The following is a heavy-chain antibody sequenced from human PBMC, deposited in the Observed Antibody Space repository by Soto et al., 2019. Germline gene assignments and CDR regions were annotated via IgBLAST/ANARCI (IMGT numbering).Heavy chain of an antibody. CDR1: GDMFRNSA. CDR2: IIPLFHKT. CDR3: ARARLSNGDPNIYFFYGLDV. J-gene: IGHJ6*02. Sequence: QVQLVQSGAEARRPGSSVQVSCKASGDMFRNSAFTWVRQAPGQGLDWMGVIIPLFHKTSVAQKFQGRLTFKADASTSDVYIEVSSLTSEDTAVYYCARARLSNGDPNIYFFYGLDVWGQGTTVTVSS. V-gene: IGHV1-69*01. D-gene: IGHD6-6*01.